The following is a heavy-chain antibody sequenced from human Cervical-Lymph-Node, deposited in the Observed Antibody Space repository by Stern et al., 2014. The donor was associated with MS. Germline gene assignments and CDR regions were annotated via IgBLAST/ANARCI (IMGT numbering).Heavy chain of an antibody. CDR1: GFTFDDYA. CDR3: AKGDSSGWYGGDYFDY. V-gene: IGHV3-9*01. Sequence: QLVESGGGLVQPGRSLRLSCAASGFTFDDYAMHWVRQAPGKGLEWVSGISWNSGSIGYADSVKGRFTISRDNAKNSLYLQMNSLRAEDTALYYCAKGDSSGWYGGDYFDYWGQGTLVTVSS. CDR2: ISWNSGSI. D-gene: IGHD6-19*01. J-gene: IGHJ4*02.